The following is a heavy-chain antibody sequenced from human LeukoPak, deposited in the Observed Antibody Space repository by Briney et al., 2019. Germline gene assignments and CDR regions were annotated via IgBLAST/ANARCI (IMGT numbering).Heavy chain of an antibody. CDR3: ATEVHGWFDP. CDR1: GFTFSSYA. J-gene: IGHJ5*02. Sequence: GRSLRLSCAASGFTFSSYAMHWVRQAPGKGLEWVAVISYDGSNKYYADSVKGRFTISRDNSKNTLYLQMNSLRAEDTAVYYCATEVHGWFDPWGQGTPVTVSS. V-gene: IGHV3-30*01. CDR2: ISYDGSNK.